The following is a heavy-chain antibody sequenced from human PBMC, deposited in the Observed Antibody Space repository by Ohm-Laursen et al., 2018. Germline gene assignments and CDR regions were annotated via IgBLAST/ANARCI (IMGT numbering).Heavy chain of an antibody. D-gene: IGHD3-22*01. V-gene: IGHV3-23*01. Sequence: SLRLSCAASGFTFSSYEMNWVRQAPGKGLEWVSAISGSGGSTYYADSVKGRFTISRDNSKNTLYLQMNSLRAEDTAVYYCAKSSGDSSGYYPDPDYWGQGTLVTVSS. CDR2: ISGSGGST. CDR1: GFTFSSYE. J-gene: IGHJ4*02. CDR3: AKSSGDSSGYYPDPDY.